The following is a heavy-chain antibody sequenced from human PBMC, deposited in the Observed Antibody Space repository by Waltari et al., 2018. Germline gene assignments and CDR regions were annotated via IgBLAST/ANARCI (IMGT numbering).Heavy chain of an antibody. J-gene: IGHJ3*02. CDR3: ATEFGEFTIGAFDI. Sequence: QVQLVQSGAEVKKPGASVKVSCKASGYTFTGYYMHWVRHAPGQGLEWMGRINPNIGGTKYTQKLQGRVTMTRDTSISTAYMELSRRRSDDTAVYYCATEFGEFTIGAFDIGGQGTMGTVSS. CDR2: INPNIGGT. CDR1: GYTFTGYY. D-gene: IGHD3-10*01. V-gene: IGHV1-2*06.